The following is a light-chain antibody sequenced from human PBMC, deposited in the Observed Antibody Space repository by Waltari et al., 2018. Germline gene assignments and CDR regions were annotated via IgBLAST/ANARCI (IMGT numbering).Light chain of an antibody. CDR3: QQRRDWPLT. CDR2: DTS. V-gene: IGKV3-11*01. CDR1: QSVTNY. Sequence: EIVLTQSPAILSLSPGERASLSCRASQSVTNYLAWHQQKPGQAPRLLISDTSNRATGIPARFSGSGFGTDFTLTISSLEPEDFAVYYCQQRRDWPLTFGGGTKVEIK. J-gene: IGKJ4*01.